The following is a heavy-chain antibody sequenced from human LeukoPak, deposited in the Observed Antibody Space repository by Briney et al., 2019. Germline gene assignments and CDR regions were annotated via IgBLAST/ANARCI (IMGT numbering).Heavy chain of an antibody. D-gene: IGHD4-17*01. Sequence: SETLSLTCTVSGGSISSYYWSWIRQPPGKRLEWVGYIYYNGNTNYNPSLKSRVTISVDTSKNQFSLKLRSVTAADTAVYYCARDEGDYGDYYWFDPWGQGTLVTVSS. CDR2: IYYNGNT. V-gene: IGHV4-59*01. CDR1: GGSISSYY. CDR3: ARDEGDYGDYYWFDP. J-gene: IGHJ5*02.